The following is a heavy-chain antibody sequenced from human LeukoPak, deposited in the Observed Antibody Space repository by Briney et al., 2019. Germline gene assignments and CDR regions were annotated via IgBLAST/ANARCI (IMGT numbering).Heavy chain of an antibody. D-gene: IGHD6-19*01. CDR3: TRVLYSSGWVFGGYCAMDV. J-gene: IGHJ6*02. CDR2: IESSSTYI. CDR1: GFTFNSYS. Sequence: PGGSLRLSCAASGFTFNSYSMNWVRQAPGKGLERVPSIESSSTYIYYADSVKGRFTVSRNNAENSLYLQMNSLRAEDTAVYYCTRVLYSSGWVFGGYCAMDVWGQGTTVTVSS. V-gene: IGHV3-21*01.